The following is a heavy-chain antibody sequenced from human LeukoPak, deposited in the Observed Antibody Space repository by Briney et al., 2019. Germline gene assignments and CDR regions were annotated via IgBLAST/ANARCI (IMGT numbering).Heavy chain of an antibody. CDR2: ISGSGGST. J-gene: IGHJ4*02. Sequence: GGSLRLSCAASGFTFSSYAMSWVRQAPGKGLEWVSAISGSGGSTYYADSVKGRFTISRDNSKNTLYLQINSLRAEDTAVYYCAKDRGYYDSSGYFDYWGQGTLVNVSS. V-gene: IGHV3-23*01. CDR1: GFTFSSYA. D-gene: IGHD3-22*01. CDR3: AKDRGYYDSSGYFDY.